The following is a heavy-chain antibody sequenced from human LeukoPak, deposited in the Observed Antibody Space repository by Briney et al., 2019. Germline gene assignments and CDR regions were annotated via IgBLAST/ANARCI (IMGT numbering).Heavy chain of an antibody. CDR2: IYYSGST. Sequence: SETLSLTCTVSGGSITNYYWSWIRQPPGKGLEWIGYIYYSGSTDYHPSLKSRVTISVDTSRNQFSLKLGSVTAADTAVYYCARANSGLDYWGQGAQVTVSS. CDR1: GGSITNYY. V-gene: IGHV4-59*01. CDR3: ARANSGLDY. D-gene: IGHD2-21*01. J-gene: IGHJ4*02.